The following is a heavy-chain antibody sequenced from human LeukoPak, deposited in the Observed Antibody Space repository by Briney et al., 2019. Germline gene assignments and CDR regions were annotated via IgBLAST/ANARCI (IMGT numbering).Heavy chain of an antibody. CDR3: ARDHLYYYDSASDPLFDY. V-gene: IGHV3-30*03. Sequence: PGGSLRLSCAASGFTFSSYGMHWVRQAPGKGLEWVAVISYDGSNKYYADSVKGRFTISRDNSKNTLYLQMNSLRAEDTAVYYCARDHLYYYDSASDPLFDYWGQGTLVTVSS. CDR1: GFTFSSYG. CDR2: ISYDGSNK. D-gene: IGHD3-22*01. J-gene: IGHJ4*02.